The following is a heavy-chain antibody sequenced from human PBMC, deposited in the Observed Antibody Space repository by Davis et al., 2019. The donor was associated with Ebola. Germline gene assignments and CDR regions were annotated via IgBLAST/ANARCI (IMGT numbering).Heavy chain of an antibody. J-gene: IGHJ6*02. CDR2: IGVSGNT. Sequence: GESLKISCSVSGFTFSTSIMNWVRQSPGKGLEWVSGIGVSGNTYYADSVKSRFTISRDNSKNTLYLQMNSLRAEDTAVYYCARDPRYSNYFVGMDVWGQGTTVTVSS. CDR3: ARDPRYSNYFVGMDV. CDR1: GFTFSTSI. D-gene: IGHD4-11*01. V-gene: IGHV3-23*01.